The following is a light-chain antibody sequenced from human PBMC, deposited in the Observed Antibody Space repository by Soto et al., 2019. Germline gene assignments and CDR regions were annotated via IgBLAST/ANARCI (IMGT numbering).Light chain of an antibody. Sequence: EILVTKSPATVSASPGDRATLSCRSSQSISSNLAWYQQKPGQAPRLLIYGASTRATGIPARFSGSGSGTEFTLTISSLQSEDFAVYYCQQCKDWPLTFGGGTKVDIK. CDR2: GAS. J-gene: IGKJ4*01. CDR3: QQCKDWPLT. V-gene: IGKV3-15*01. CDR1: QSISSN.